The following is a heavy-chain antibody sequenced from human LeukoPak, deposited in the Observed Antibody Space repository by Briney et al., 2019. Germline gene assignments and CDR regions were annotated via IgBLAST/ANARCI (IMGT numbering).Heavy chain of an antibody. D-gene: IGHD6-19*01. CDR2: IYNSENT. CDR1: GGSVSSYY. CDR3: ARFHSGPSGWYVLWYFDL. Sequence: PSETLSLTCTVSGGSVSSYYWSWIRQPPGKGLEWIGYIYNSENTKYNSSLESRVTMSVAASKNQLFLKLSFVTAADTAVYYCARFHSGPSGWYVLWYFDLWGRGTLVTVSS. V-gene: IGHV4-4*09. J-gene: IGHJ2*01.